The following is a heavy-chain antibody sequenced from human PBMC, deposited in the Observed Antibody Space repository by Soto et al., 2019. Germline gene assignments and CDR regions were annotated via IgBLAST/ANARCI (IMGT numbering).Heavy chain of an antibody. V-gene: IGHV5-51*01. D-gene: IGHD6-13*01. CDR2: IYPGDSDT. J-gene: IGHJ1*01. Sequence: GESLNLSFKGSEYRFNTYWIAWVRQMPGKGLEWMGIIYPGDSDTRYSPSFQGQVTISADKSISTAHLQWSSLKASDTAMYYCATIAAAGPPYFQHWGQGTLVTVPS. CDR3: ATIAAAGPPYFQH. CDR1: EYRFNTYW.